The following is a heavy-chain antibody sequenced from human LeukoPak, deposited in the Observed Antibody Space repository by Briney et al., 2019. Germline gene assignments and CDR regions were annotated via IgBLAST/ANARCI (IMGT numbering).Heavy chain of an antibody. CDR2: IYYSGST. V-gene: IGHV4-59*01. Sequence: SETLSLTCTVSGGSIGSYYWSWIRQPPGKGLEWIGYIYYSGSTNYNPSLKSRVTISVDTSKNQFSLKLSSVTAADTAVYYCARAFDWLLPNYWGQGTLVTVSS. D-gene: IGHD3-9*01. CDR3: ARAFDWLLPNY. CDR1: GGSIGSYY. J-gene: IGHJ4*02.